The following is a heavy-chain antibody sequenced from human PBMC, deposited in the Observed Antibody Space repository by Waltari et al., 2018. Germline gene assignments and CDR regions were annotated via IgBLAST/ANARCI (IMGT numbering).Heavy chain of an antibody. Sequence: QVQLQESGPGLVKPSGTMSLTCAVSGGSISSSNWLSWVRQPPGTGLEWIGEIYHSGSTNYNPSLKSRVTISVDKSKNQFSLKLSSVTAADTAVYYCATRGFYSNYVDYWGQGTLVTVSS. V-gene: IGHV4-4*02. J-gene: IGHJ4*02. CDR2: IYHSGST. D-gene: IGHD4-4*01. CDR1: GGSISSSNW. CDR3: ATRGFYSNYVDY.